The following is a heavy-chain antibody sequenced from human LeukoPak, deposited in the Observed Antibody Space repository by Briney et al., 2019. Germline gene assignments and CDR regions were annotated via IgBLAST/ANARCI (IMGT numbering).Heavy chain of an antibody. CDR1: GYTLTELS. Sequence: ASVKVSCKVSGYTLTELSMHWVRQAPGKGLEWMGGIIPIFGTANYAQKFQGRVTITADESTSTAYMELSSLRSEDTAVYYCARGGGSYSYWGQGTLVTVSS. CDR2: IIPIFGTA. CDR3: ARGGGSYSY. D-gene: IGHD1-26*01. V-gene: IGHV1-69*13. J-gene: IGHJ4*02.